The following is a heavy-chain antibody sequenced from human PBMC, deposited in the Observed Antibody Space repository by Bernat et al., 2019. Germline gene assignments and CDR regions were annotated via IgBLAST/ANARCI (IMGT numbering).Heavy chain of an antibody. CDR3: ATSHHPPCVGNNCYAAFDI. J-gene: IGHJ3*02. V-gene: IGHV3-30*15. CDR1: GFTFSDYD. Sequence: QVQLVESGGGVVQPGRSLRLSCAASGFTFSDYDMHWVRQAQGKGLEWVTLISYDGTNKYYADSAKGRFTVSRDNSKNTLYVQMSGLRAEDMAVYYCATSHHPPCVGNNCYAAFDIWGQGTMVTVAS. D-gene: IGHD2-2*01. CDR2: ISYDGTNK.